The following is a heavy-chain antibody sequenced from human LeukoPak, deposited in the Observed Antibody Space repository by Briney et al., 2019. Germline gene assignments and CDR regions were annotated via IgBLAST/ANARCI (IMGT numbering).Heavy chain of an antibody. CDR3: AKRGSGSYEGLDY. J-gene: IGHJ4*02. V-gene: IGHV3-23*01. CDR2: ISHGGDSA. D-gene: IGHD6-19*01. CDR1: GFTFSDYA. Sequence: PGGSLRLSCTASGFTFSDYAMTWVRQAPGKGLEWVSVISHGGDSAWYADSVKGRFTISRDNSKSTLFLQMNSLRADDTAIYYCAKRGSGSYEGLDYWGQGILVTVSS.